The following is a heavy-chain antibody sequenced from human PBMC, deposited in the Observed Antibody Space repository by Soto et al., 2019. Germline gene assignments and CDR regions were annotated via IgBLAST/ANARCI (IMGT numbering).Heavy chain of an antibody. CDR2: VYYTGST. CDR1: GSSISADY. Sequence: QVQLQESGPGLVKPSETLSLTCTVSGSSISADYWNWIRQPPGKGLELIGYVYYTGSTNYNPSLKSRVSLSLDPSKNQFSLNLSSVTAADTAVYFCARGRWFDPWGQGTLVTVSS. J-gene: IGHJ5*02. V-gene: IGHV4-59*01. CDR3: ARGRWFDP.